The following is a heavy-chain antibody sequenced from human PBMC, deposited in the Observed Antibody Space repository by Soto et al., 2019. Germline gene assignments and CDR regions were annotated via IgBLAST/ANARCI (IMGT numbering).Heavy chain of an antibody. D-gene: IGHD5-18*01. CDR3: ARASPVVTDV. CDR2: IYYSGST. V-gene: IGHV4-30-4*01. CDR1: GGSISSGDYY. Sequence: QVQLQESGPGLVKPSQTLSLTCTVSGGSISSGDYYWSWIRQPPGKGLEWIGYIYYSGSTYYNPSLXGXVXISXDTSKNQFSPKLSSVTAADTAVYYCARASPVVTDVWGQGTTVTVSS. J-gene: IGHJ6*02.